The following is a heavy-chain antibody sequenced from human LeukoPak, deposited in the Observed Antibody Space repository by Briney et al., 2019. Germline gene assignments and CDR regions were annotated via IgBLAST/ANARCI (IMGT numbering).Heavy chain of an antibody. J-gene: IGHJ4*02. CDR2: IIPIFGTA. Sequence: GASVKVSCKASGGTFSSYAISWVRQAPGQGLEWMGGIIPIFGTANYAQKFQGRVTITADKSTSTAYMELSSLRSEDTAVYYCATDRNWGSYRYWGQGTLVTVSS. D-gene: IGHD3-16*02. CDR3: ATDRNWGSYRY. CDR1: GGTFSSYA. V-gene: IGHV1-69*06.